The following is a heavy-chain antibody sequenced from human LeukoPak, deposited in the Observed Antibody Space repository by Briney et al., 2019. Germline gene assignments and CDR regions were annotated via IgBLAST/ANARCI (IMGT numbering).Heavy chain of an antibody. D-gene: IGHD2-15*01. J-gene: IGHJ4*02. CDR1: GFTFNSYG. CDR2: LWYDGSEE. Sequence: PGGSLRLSCAASGFTFNSYGMHWVRQAPGQGLEGVAVLWYDGSEEYYADSVKGRFTVSRDNSGNTLYLQMNSLRAEDTAVYYCARDRTAGYCSGGNCYTDYWGQGTLVTVS. V-gene: IGHV3-33*01. CDR3: ARDRTAGYCSGGNCYTDY.